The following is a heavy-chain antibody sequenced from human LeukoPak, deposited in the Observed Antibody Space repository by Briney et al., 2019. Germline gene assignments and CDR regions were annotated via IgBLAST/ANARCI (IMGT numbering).Heavy chain of an antibody. CDR1: GGSISSSSYY. Sequence: SETLSLTCTVSGGSISSSSYYWGWIRQPPGKGLEWIGSIYYSGSTYYNPSLKSRVTISVDTSKNQFSLKLSSVTAADTAVYYCARVGTIVPYYYYYYMDVWGKGTTVTVSS. J-gene: IGHJ6*03. V-gene: IGHV4-39*07. CDR3: ARVGTIVPYYYYYYMDV. CDR2: IYYSGST. D-gene: IGHD3-3*01.